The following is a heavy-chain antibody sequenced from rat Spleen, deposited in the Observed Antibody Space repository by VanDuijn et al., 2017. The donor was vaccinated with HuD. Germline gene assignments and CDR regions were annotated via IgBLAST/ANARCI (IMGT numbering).Heavy chain of an antibody. CDR2: ISYSGST. D-gene: IGHD4-3*01. CDR3: ATGGTYNSGYEIWFAY. CDR1: GYSITSNY. V-gene: IGHV3-1*01. Sequence: EVQLQESGPGLVKPSQSLSLTCSVTGYSITSNYWAWIRKFPGDKMEWMGYISYSGSTSYNPSLKGRISITRDTSKNQFFLQLNSVTSEDTATYYCATGGTYNSGYEIWFAYWGQGTLVTVSS. J-gene: IGHJ3*01.